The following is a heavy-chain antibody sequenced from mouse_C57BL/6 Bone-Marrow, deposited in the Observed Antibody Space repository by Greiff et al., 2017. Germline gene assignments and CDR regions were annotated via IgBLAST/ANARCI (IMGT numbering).Heavy chain of an antibody. CDR2: IYPGSGSP. CDR3: ARSYGFGY. J-gene: IGHJ2*01. CDR1: GYTFTSYW. D-gene: IGHD1-1*02. Sequence: QVQLLQPGAELVKPGASVKMSCKASGYTFTSYWITWVKQRPGQGLVWIGDIYPGSGSPNYNEKFKSKATLTVDTSSSTAFMHLSSLTSEDAAVYYCARSYGFGYWGQGTTLTVSS. V-gene: IGHV1-55*01.